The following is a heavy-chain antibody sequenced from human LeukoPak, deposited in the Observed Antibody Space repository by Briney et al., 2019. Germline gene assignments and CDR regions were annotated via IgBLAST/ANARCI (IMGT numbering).Heavy chain of an antibody. CDR2: INPNSGGT. D-gene: IGHD3-10*01. CDR3: AREGDPFYYGSGSLFDY. V-gene: IGHV1-2*02. CDR1: GHTFTGYY. Sequence: GASVKVSCKASGHTFTGYYMHWVRQAPGQGLEWMGWINPNSGGTNYAQKFQGRVTMTRDTSISTAYMELSRLRSDDTAVYYCAREGDPFYYGSGSLFDYWGQGTLVTVSS. J-gene: IGHJ4*02.